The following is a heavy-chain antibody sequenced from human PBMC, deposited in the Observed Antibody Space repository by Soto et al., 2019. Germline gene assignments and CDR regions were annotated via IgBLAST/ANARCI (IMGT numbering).Heavy chain of an antibody. J-gene: IGHJ4*02. CDR2: ISSSGSNI. CDR3: AREIGYSYGPFDY. V-gene: IGHV3-11*01. CDR1: GFTFSDYY. Sequence: SLRLSCAASGFTFSDYYMTWIRQAPGKGLEWVSYISSSGSNIYYADSVKGRFTISRDNAKNSLYLQMNSLRAEDTAVYYCAREIGYSYGPFDYWGQGTLVTVSS. D-gene: IGHD5-18*01.